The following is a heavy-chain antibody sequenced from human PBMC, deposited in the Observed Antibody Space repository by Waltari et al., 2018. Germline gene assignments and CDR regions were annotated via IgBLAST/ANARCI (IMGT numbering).Heavy chain of an antibody. Sequence: QVQLQESGQGLVKPSGTLSPTCAVSGASISGTYWWSWVRQSPEKGLEWIGQVYHSGKTHYNPSLQSRVTISVDKPKNQFSLNLNSVTAADTAVYYCAGDRAIGLFFDYWGRGTLVTVSS. CDR3: AGDRAIGLFFDY. CDR2: VYHSGKT. V-gene: IGHV4-4*02. D-gene: IGHD2-2*01. CDR1: GASISGTYW. J-gene: IGHJ4*02.